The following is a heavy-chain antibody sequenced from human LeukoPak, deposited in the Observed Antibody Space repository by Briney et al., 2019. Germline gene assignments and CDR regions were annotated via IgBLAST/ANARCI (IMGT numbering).Heavy chain of an antibody. Sequence: ASVKVSCKASGYTFTDYYILWVRPAPGQGLEWMGWINSSSSGTNYAQKFQGRVTMTRDTSISTAYMELSSLRSDDTAVYYCARAHSLDYWGQGALVSVSS. CDR1: GYTFTDYY. CDR3: ARAHSLDY. D-gene: IGHD2-15*01. CDR2: INSSSSGT. V-gene: IGHV1-2*02. J-gene: IGHJ4*02.